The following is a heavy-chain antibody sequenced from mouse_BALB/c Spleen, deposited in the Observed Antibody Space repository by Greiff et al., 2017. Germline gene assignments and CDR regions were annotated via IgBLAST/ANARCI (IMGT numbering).Heavy chain of an antibody. CDR1: GYAFSSYW. J-gene: IGHJ2*01. D-gene: IGHD1-1*01. CDR3: ARYYYGSSPDY. Sequence: VKLVESGAELVRPGSSVKISCKASGYAFSSYWMNWVKQRPGQGLEWIGQIYPGDGDTNYNGKFKGKATLTADKSSSTAYMQLSSLTSEDSAVYFCARYYYGSSPDYWGQGTTLTVSS. V-gene: IGHV1-80*01. CDR2: IYPGDGDT.